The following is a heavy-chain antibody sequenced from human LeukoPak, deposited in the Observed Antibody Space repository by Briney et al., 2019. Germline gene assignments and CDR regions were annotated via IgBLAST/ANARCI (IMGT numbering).Heavy chain of an antibody. CDR2: IYYSGST. D-gene: IGHD3-22*01. J-gene: IGHJ4*02. CDR3: ARAYYYANSRYREYYFDD. Sequence: KPSETLSLTCTVSGGSISSSSYYWGWIRQPPGKGLEWIGSIYYSGSTYYNPSLKSRVTISVDTSKNQFSLKLSSVTAADSAVYYCARAYYYANSRYREYYFDDWGQGTLVTVSS. CDR1: GGSISSSSYY. V-gene: IGHV4-39*07.